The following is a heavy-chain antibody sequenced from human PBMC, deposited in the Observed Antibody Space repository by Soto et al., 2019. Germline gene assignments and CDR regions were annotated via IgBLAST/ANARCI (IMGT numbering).Heavy chain of an antibody. CDR1: GYTFTGYY. V-gene: IGHV1-2*04. CDR2: INPNRGGT. D-gene: IGHD3-3*01. CDR3: ARSRGTDYDFWSGYPKSNYYYGMDV. Sequence: QVQLVQSGAEVKKPGASVKVSCKASGYTFTGYYMHWVRQAPGQGLEWMGWINPNRGGTNYAQKVQGWVSMTWDKSISTADMELGRLRSDDTAVYYCARSRGTDYDFWSGYPKSNYYYGMDVWGQGTTVTVSS. J-gene: IGHJ6*02.